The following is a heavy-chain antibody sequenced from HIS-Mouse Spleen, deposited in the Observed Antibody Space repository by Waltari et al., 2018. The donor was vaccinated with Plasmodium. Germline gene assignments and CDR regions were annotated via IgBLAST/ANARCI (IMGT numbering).Heavy chain of an antibody. CDR3: ARDRITGTSYFDY. J-gene: IGHJ4*02. CDR2: IHYSGSS. V-gene: IGHV4-39*07. Sequence: QLQLQESGPGLVKPSETLSLTCTVSGGSISSSSYYWGWIRQPPGKGLEWIGSIHYSGSSYDTPSLNGRVTISVDTSKNQCFLKLRAVTAADTAGYYCARDRITGTSYFDYWGQGTLVTVSS. CDR1: GGSISSSSYY. D-gene: IGHD1-7*01.